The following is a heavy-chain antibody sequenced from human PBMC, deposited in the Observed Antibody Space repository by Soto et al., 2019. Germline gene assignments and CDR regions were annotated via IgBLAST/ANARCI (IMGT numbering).Heavy chain of an antibody. V-gene: IGHV5-51*01. CDR1: GYSFTSYW. D-gene: IGHD1-20*01. J-gene: IGHJ4*02. CDR2: IYPGDSDT. CDR3: ARGYITGTPGFDY. Sequence: PGESLRISCKGAGYSFTSYWIGWVGQMPGKGLEWMGIIYPGDSDTRYSPSFQGQVTISADKSISTAYLQWSSLKASDTAMYYCARGYITGTPGFDYWGQGTLVTVSS.